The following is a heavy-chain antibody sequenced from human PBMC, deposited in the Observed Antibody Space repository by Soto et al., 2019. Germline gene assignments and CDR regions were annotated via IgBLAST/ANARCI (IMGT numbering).Heavy chain of an antibody. D-gene: IGHD3-10*01. Sequence: GCSLRLSCAASGFTFSSYAMHLVRQAPGKGLEWVVVITYDGSNKYYADSVKGRFTISRDNSKNTLYLQMNSLRAEDTAVYYCARPYGSGSYRLLYNWFEPWGKGTLVTVS. CDR2: ITYDGSNK. V-gene: IGHV3-30-3*01. CDR1: GFTFSSYA. CDR3: ARPYGSGSYRLLYNWFEP. J-gene: IGHJ5*02.